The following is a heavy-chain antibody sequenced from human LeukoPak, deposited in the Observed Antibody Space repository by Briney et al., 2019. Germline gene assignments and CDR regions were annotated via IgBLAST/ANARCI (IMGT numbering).Heavy chain of an antibody. CDR3: AKGLGVDNWFDP. V-gene: IGHV3-23*01. J-gene: IGHJ5*02. CDR2: ITGNGVST. CDR1: EFTFIIYA. Sequence: SGGSLRLSCAGPEFTFIIYALSWVRQAPGKGLEWVSGITGNGVSTYYADSVKGRFTISRDNSKNTLYLQMNSLRDEDTAVYYCAKGLGVDNWFDPWGQGTLVTVSS.